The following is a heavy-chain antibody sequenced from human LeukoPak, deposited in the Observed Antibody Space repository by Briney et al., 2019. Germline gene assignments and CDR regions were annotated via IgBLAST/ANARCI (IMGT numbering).Heavy chain of an antibody. CDR2: IIPIFGTA. V-gene: IGHV1-69*05. Sequence: SVKVSCKASGGTFSSYAISWARQAPGQGLEWMGGIIPIFGTANYAQKFQGRVTITTDESTSTAYMELSSLRSEDTAVYYCASGLGYYDSSGYYTDLDYWGQGTLVTVSS. D-gene: IGHD3-22*01. J-gene: IGHJ4*02. CDR3: ASGLGYYDSSGYYTDLDY. CDR1: GGTFSSYA.